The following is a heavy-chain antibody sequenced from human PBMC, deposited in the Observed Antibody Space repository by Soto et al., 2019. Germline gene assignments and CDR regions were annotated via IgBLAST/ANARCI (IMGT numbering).Heavy chain of an antibody. CDR2: ISHDGSTI. J-gene: IGHJ2*01. CDR1: GFRFSSYG. V-gene: IGHV3-30*03. CDR3: ARTCQENAYHYEYWVFDL. Sequence: QVQLMESGGGVVQPGRSLRLSCAASGFRFSSYGMHWVRQAPGKGLEWVAVISHDGSTIYYADSVKGRFTISRDNSQNAFFLQRISLRAEDQSVDYWARTCQENAYHYEYWVFDLWCRGTVVTVSS. D-gene: IGHD3-16*01.